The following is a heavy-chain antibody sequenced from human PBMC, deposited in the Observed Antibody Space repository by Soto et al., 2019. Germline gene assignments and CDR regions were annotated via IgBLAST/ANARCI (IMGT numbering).Heavy chain of an antibody. V-gene: IGHV3-30*03. D-gene: IGHD6-13*01. Sequence: GGSLRLSCAASGFTFSSYGMHWVRQAPGKGLEWVAVISYDGSNKYYADSVKGRFTISRDNSKNTLYLQMNSQRAEDTAVYYCQSLWQLAPRWGHGTLVTVSS. CDR3: QSLWQLAPR. CDR2: ISYDGSNK. CDR1: GFTFSSYG. J-gene: IGHJ4*01.